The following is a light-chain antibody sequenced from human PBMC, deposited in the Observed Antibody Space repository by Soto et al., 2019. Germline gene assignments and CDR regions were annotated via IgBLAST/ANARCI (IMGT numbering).Light chain of an antibody. CDR2: DVS. Sequence: QSVLTQPASVSGSPGQSITISCTGTSSDVGGYNYVSWYQQHPGKAPKFMIYDVSNRPSGVSNHFSGSKSGNTASLTISGLQAEDEADYYCSSYTSSSTLGHVVFGGGTKLTVL. J-gene: IGLJ2*01. V-gene: IGLV2-14*01. CDR1: SSDVGGYNY. CDR3: SSYTSSSTLGHVV.